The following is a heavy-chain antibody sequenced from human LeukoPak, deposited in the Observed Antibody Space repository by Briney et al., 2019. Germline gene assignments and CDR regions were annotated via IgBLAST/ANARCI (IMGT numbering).Heavy chain of an antibody. CDR3: AKGPYSSGGSCYSSSWFDP. V-gene: IGHV3-23*01. CDR1: GFTFSSYA. J-gene: IGHJ5*02. Sequence: SGGSLRLSCAASGFTFSSYAMSWVRQAPGKGLEWVSAISGSGGSTYYADSVKGRFTISRDNSKNTLYLQMNSLRAEDTAVYYCAKGPYSSGGSCYSSSWFDPWGQGTLVTVSS. CDR2: ISGSGGST. D-gene: IGHD2-15*01.